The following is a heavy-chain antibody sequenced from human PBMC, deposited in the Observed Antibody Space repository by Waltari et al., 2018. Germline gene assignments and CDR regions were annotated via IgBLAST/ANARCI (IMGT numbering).Heavy chain of an antibody. J-gene: IGHJ4*02. CDR1: GGTFSSYT. CDR3: ARETFRGRGDY. V-gene: IGHV1-69*08. D-gene: IGHD5-12*01. Sequence: QVQLVQSGAEVKKPGSSVKVSCKASGGTFSSYTISWVRQAPGQGLEWMGMIIPILGIANYAQKFKGRVTITADKSTSTAYMELSSLRSEDTAVYYCARETFRGRGDYWGQGTLVTVSS. CDR2: IIPILGIA.